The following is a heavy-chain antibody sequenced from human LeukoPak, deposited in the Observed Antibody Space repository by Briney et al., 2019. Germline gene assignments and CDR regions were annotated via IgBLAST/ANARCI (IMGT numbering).Heavy chain of an antibody. CDR3: SRGSGWLSVY. Sequence: GRSLRLSCTASGFTFGDYLMSWFRQAPGKGLEWIGFISGGTTEYAASVKGRFTSRDDSTSTAYLQMNSLTTEDTAVYYCSRGSGWLSVYWGQGTLVTVSS. CDR2: ISGGTT. CDR1: GFTFGDYL. J-gene: IGHJ4*02. V-gene: IGHV3-49*03. D-gene: IGHD6-19*01.